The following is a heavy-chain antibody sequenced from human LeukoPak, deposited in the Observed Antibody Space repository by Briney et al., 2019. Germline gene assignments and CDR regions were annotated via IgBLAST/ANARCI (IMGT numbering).Heavy chain of an antibody. D-gene: IGHD5-18*01. CDR1: GFTFSSYG. J-gene: IGHJ4*02. V-gene: IGHV3-30*02. CDR2: IRYDGSNK. CDR3: AREESGYSYGQPLDY. Sequence: PGGSLRLSCAASGFTFSSYGMHWVRQAPGKGLEWVAFIRYDGSNKYYADSVKGRFTISRGNSKNTLYLQMNSLRAEDTAVYYCAREESGYSYGQPLDYWGQGTLVTVSS.